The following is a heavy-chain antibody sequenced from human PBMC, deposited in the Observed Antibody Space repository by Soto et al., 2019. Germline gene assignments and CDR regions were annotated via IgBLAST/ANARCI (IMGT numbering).Heavy chain of an antibody. D-gene: IGHD2-15*01. CDR1: GFTFSSHA. V-gene: IGHV3-30-3*01. CDR3: ARGYCSGGSCYSVDY. J-gene: IGHJ4*02. Sequence: GGSLRLSCAASGFTFSSHAMHWVRQAPGKGLEWVAVISYDGSNKYYADSVKGRFTISRDNSKNTLYLQMNSLRPEDTAVYYCARGYCSGGSCYSVDYWGQGXLVTVSS. CDR2: ISYDGSNK.